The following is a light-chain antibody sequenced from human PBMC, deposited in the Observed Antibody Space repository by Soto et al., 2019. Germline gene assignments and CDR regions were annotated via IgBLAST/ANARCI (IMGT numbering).Light chain of an antibody. CDR3: SSYTSSNTVL. Sequence: QSALTQPASVSGSPGQSITISCTGTSSDVGAYNYVSWYQHYPGRAPKLMIYDVSNRPSGVSDRFSGSKSGSTASPTISGLQAEDESDYYCSSYTSSNTVLFGGGTKLTVL. V-gene: IGLV2-14*03. J-gene: IGLJ2*01. CDR2: DVS. CDR1: SSDVGAYNY.